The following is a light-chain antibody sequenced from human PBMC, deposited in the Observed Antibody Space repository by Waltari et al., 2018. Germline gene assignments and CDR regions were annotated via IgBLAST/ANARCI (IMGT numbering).Light chain of an antibody. Sequence: DAVMTQSPLSLPVTLGQPASISCRSSQSLVFSDGNIYLNWFQQRPGQSPRRLIDKVCKRDSGVPDRFSGSGSGTDFTLKISRVEAEDVGGVYYCMQATHWPYTFGQGTKLESK. CDR1: QSLVFSDGNIY. V-gene: IGKV2-30*01. CDR2: KVC. CDR3: MQATHWPYT. J-gene: IGKJ2*01.